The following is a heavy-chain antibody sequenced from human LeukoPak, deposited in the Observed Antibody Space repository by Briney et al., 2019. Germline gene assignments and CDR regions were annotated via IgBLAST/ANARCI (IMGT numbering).Heavy chain of an antibody. D-gene: IGHD6-13*01. CDR1: GYTFTSYD. Sequence: ASVKVSCKASGYTFTSYDINWVRQATGQGLEWMGWMNPNSGNTGYAQKFQGRVTMTRNTFISTAYMELSSLRSEDTAVYYCARRRGSSSWSDYWGQGTLVTVSS. CDR2: MNPNSGNT. J-gene: IGHJ4*02. V-gene: IGHV1-8*01. CDR3: ARRRGSSSWSDY.